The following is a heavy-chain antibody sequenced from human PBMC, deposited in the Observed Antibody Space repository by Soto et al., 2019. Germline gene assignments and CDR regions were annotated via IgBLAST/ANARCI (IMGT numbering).Heavy chain of an antibody. J-gene: IGHJ4*02. CDR3: AHSDGGYEIIYFDF. CDR2: IYYYDDR. V-gene: IGHV2-5*01. D-gene: IGHD5-12*01. CDR1: GFSFNTAGAS. Sequence: SGPTLVNPTQTLTLSCTFFGFSFNTAGASVGWIRQTPGWALEWLALIYYYDDRRFSPSLKTRLHITGDTSKNQVVLSLTNVDPRDTATYFCAHSDGGYEIIYFDFWGQGIPVTVSS.